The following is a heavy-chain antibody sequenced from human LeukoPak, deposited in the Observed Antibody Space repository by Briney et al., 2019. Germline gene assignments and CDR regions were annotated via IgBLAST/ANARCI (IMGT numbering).Heavy chain of an antibody. J-gene: IGHJ4*02. CDR3: ARNSGGRRYYFTE. D-gene: IGHD3-10*01. V-gene: IGHV3-33*01. CDR1: GFIFSNSG. CDR2: IYTDGSTK. Sequence: GGSLRLSCAASGFIFSNSGMPWVRQAPGKGLEWVTVIYTDGSTKYYADSVKGRFTISRDNSQNTLYLQMNSLRAEDTAVYYCARNSGGRRYYFTEWGQGTLVTVSS.